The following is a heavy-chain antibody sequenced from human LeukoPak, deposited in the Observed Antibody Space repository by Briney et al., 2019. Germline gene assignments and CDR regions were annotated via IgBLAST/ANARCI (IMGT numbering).Heavy chain of an antibody. CDR3: ARRGYHDSSGYDY. CDR1: GFTFSSYG. V-gene: IGHV3-48*04. D-gene: IGHD3-22*01. CDR2: IDSTSSTI. J-gene: IGHJ4*02. Sequence: PGGSLRLSCAASGFTFSSYGMNWVRQAPGKGLEWVSYIDSTSSTIHYADSVKGRFTISRDNAKNSLYLQMNSLRAEDTAVYYCARRGYHDSSGYDYWGQGTPVTVSS.